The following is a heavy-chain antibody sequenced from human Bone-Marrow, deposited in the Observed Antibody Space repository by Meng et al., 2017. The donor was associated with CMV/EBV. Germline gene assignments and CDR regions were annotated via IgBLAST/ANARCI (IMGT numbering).Heavy chain of an antibody. V-gene: IGHV3-7*01. Sequence: GESLKISCAASGFTFSSYSMNWVRQAPGKGLEWVANIKQDGSEKYYVDSVKGRFTISRDNAKNSLYLQMNSLRAEDTAVYYYARESSSSWYSYYYYYGMDVWGQGTTVTVSS. CDR3: ARESSSSWYSYYYYYGMDV. CDR2: IKQDGSEK. D-gene: IGHD6-13*01. J-gene: IGHJ6*02. CDR1: GFTFSSYS.